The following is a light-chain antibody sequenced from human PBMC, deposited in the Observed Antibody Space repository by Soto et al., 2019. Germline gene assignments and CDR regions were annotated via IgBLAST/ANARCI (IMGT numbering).Light chain of an antibody. CDR2: GAS. Sequence: EIVLTQSPGTLSLSPGERATLSCRASQRVSSGYVAWYQQKPGQAPRLLIYGASSRATGIPDRFSGSGSGTDITLTISRLEPEDFAVYYCHQSGDSPTFGQGTKVDIK. CDR3: HQSGDSPT. CDR1: QRVSSGY. V-gene: IGKV3-20*01. J-gene: IGKJ1*01.